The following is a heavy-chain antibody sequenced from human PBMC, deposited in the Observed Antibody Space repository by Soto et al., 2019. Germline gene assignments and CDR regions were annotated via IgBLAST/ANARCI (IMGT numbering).Heavy chain of an antibody. Sequence: HPGGSLRLSCAPSGFTFSTYGMHWVRQAPGKGLEWVAVIWYDGSNQYYADSVKGRFTISRDNSKDMLYLQMNSLRAEDTAVYYCARDLGAFNYGSAYFDYWGHGTPVTVSS. CDR1: GFTFSTYG. CDR3: ARDLGAFNYGSAYFDY. J-gene: IGHJ4*01. D-gene: IGHD3-10*01. V-gene: IGHV3-33*01. CDR2: IWYDGSNQ.